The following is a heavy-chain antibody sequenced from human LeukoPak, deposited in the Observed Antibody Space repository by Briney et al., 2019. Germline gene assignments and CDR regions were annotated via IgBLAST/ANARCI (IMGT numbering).Heavy chain of an antibody. D-gene: IGHD5-18*01. CDR2: ISGSGVNT. CDR1: GFTFNNYA. V-gene: IGHV3-23*01. CDR3: AREYSTAMIGYFDY. J-gene: IGHJ4*02. Sequence: GGSLRLSCAASGFTFNNYAMSWVRQAPGKGLEWVSAISGSGVNTYYADSVKGRFTISRDNSKNTPYLQMNSLRAEDTAVYYCAREYSTAMIGYFDYWGQGTLVTASS.